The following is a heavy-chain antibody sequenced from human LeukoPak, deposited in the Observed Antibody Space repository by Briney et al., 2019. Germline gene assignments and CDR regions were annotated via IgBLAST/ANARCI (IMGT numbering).Heavy chain of an antibody. V-gene: IGHV3-30*02. Sequence: GGSLRLSCAASGFTFSSYGMHWVRQAPGKGPEWLAFIRPDGQNKYYADSVKGRFMISRDNSKQTVDLHMSSLRHEDTAKYYCAKEGEGSWDMDVWGTGTTVTVSS. CDR2: IRPDGQNK. CDR3: AKEGEGSWDMDV. CDR1: GFTFSSYG. J-gene: IGHJ6*03. D-gene: IGHD2-15*01.